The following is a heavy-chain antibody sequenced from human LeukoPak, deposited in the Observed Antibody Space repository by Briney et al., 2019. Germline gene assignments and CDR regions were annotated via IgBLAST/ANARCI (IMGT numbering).Heavy chain of an antibody. V-gene: IGHV3-33*08. CDR2: IWYDGSNK. J-gene: IGHJ4*02. CDR1: GFTFSSYA. CDR3: ARDSTGGGVDY. D-gene: IGHD4-17*01. Sequence: PGGSLRLSCAASGFTFSSYAMSWVRQAPGKGLEWVAVIWYDGSNKYYADSVKGRFTISRDNSKNTLYLQMNSLRAEDTAVYYCARDSTGGGVDYWGQGTLVTVSS.